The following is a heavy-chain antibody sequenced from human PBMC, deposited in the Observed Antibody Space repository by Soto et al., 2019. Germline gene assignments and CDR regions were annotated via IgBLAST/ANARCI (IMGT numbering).Heavy chain of an antibody. D-gene: IGHD3-3*01. CDR3: VSSFDFWSSYHYYFES. CDR1: GFPFKTYS. V-gene: IGHV3-21*01. CDR2: ISSSSRYI. Sequence: PGGSLRLSCAASGFPFKTYSMNWVRQAPGKGLEWVSSISSSSRYIYYADSLKGRFTISRDNAKNSLYLQMNSLRAEDTAVYYCVSSFDFWSSYHYYFESWGQGTLVTVSS. J-gene: IGHJ4*02.